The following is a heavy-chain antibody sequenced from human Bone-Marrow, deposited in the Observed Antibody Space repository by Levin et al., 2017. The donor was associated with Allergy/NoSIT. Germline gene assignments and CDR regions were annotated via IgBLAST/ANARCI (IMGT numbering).Heavy chain of an antibody. Sequence: SCAASDFTVSSNGMAWVRQAPGKGLESVSLIYSGGNTYYADSVKGRFTISRDNSRNTLYLHMNSLRAEDTAVYYCSRVGYKDAFDIWGQGTMVTVSS. J-gene: IGHJ3*02. V-gene: IGHV3-66*01. CDR3: SRVGYKDAFDI. CDR1: DFTVSSNG. D-gene: IGHD2-2*02. CDR2: IYSGGNT.